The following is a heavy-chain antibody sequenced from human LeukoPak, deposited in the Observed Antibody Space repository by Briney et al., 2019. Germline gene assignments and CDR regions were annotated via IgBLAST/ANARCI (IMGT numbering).Heavy chain of an antibody. J-gene: IGHJ6*03. D-gene: IGHD5-12*01. CDR2: IKSKTDGGTT. CDR1: GFTFSSYS. V-gene: IGHV3-15*01. Sequence: GGSLRLSCAASGFTFSSYSMNWVRQAPGKGLEWVGRIKSKTDGGTTDYAAPVKGRFTISRDNSKNTLYLQMKSLRAEDTAVYYCAKGGGYEAQYYYYYLDVWGKGTTVTISS. CDR3: AKGGGYEAQYYYYYLDV.